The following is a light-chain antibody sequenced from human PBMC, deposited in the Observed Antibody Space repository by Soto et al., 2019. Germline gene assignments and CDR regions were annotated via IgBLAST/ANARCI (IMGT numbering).Light chain of an antibody. V-gene: IGLV2-14*01. CDR1: SSDVGAYNY. CDR3: SSYISSSTFVV. J-gene: IGLJ2*01. Sequence: QSDLTQPASVSGSPGQSITISCTGTSSDVGAYNYVSWYQQHPGKAPKLMIYEVSNRPSGVSNRFSGSKSGNTASLTISGLQAEDEADYYCSSYISSSTFVVFGGGTKLTVL. CDR2: EVS.